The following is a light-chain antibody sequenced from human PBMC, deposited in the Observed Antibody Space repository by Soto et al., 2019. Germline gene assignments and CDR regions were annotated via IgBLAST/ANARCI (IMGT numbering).Light chain of an antibody. Sequence: DIQMTQSPSTLSASVGDRVTITCRASQSISTWLAWYQQKPGKAPKFLIYDASSLESGVPSRFSGSGSGTEFTLTISSLQPDDFATYYCQQYNSSSQTFDQGTKVEIK. J-gene: IGKJ1*01. CDR1: QSISTW. CDR3: QQYNSSSQT. CDR2: DAS. V-gene: IGKV1-5*01.